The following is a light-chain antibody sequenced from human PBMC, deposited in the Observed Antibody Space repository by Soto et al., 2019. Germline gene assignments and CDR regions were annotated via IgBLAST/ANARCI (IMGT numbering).Light chain of an antibody. J-gene: IGKJ2*01. CDR2: TAS. V-gene: IGKV1-39*01. CDR3: QQSYTSPYT. CDR1: QSISRY. Sequence: DIQMTQSPSSLSVSVGDRVTIMCRASQSISRYLNWYQQKPGKAPKLFIYTASCLASGVPSRFSGSGSGTDFTLTISSLQPEDFANYYCQQSYTSPYTFGQGTKLQIK.